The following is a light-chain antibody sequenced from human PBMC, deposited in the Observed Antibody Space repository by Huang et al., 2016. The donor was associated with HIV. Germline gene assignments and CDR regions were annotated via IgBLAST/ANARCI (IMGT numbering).Light chain of an antibody. CDR1: QSVSSN. V-gene: IGKV3-15*01. J-gene: IGKJ2*01. CDR2: GAS. Sequence: EIVMMQSPATLSVSPGERATLSCRASQSVSSNLAWYQQKPGQAPRLRIYGASTRATGIPARFSGTGSGTEFTLTISSLQSEDFAVYNCQQYNNWPHTFGQGTKLEIK. CDR3: QQYNNWPHT.